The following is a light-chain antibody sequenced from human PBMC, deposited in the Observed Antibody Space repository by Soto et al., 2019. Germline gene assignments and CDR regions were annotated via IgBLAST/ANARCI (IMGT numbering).Light chain of an antibody. CDR3: QQYGISPYT. J-gene: IGKJ2*01. V-gene: IGKV3-20*01. CDR1: QSVRSNY. CDR2: GAS. Sequence: EIVLTQSPGTLSFSPGERATLSCRSSQSVRSNYLAWYQQKPGQAPRLHIYGASSRATGIPERFSGSGSGTDFTLIISRLEPEDFAVYYCQQYGISPYTFGQGAKLEIK.